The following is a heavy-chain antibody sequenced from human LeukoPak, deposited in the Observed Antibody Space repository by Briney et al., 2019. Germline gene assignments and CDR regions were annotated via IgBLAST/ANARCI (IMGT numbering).Heavy chain of an antibody. CDR3: ARARIAVAGTGLHLDWFDP. CDR2: IYHSGST. J-gene: IGHJ5*02. D-gene: IGHD6-19*01. Sequence: SETLSLTCAVYGGSFSGYYWSWIRQPPGKGLEWIGSIYHSGSTYYNPSLKSRVTISVDTSKNQVSLKLNSVTAADTAVYYCARARIAVAGTGLHLDWFDPWGQGTLVTVSS. V-gene: IGHV4-34*01. CDR1: GGSFSGYY.